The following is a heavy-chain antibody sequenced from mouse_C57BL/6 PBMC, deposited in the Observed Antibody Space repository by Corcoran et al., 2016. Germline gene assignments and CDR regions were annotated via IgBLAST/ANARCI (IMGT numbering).Heavy chain of an antibody. Sequence: QVQLQQSGAELMKPGASVKLSCKATGYTFTGYWIEWVKQRPGHGLEWIGEILPGSGSTNYNEKFKGKATFTADTSSNTAYMQLSSLTTEDSAIYYCTTWDIHYYGSSYVPVSWGQGTLVTVSA. V-gene: IGHV1-9*01. J-gene: IGHJ3*01. D-gene: IGHD1-1*01. CDR2: ILPGSGST. CDR1: GYTFTGYW. CDR3: TTWDIHYYGSSYVPVS.